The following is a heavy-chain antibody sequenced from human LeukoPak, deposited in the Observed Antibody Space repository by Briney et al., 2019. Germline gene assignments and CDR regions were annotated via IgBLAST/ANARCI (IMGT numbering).Heavy chain of an antibody. Sequence: SVKVSCKASGRTFSSYAISWVRQAPGQGLEWMGGIIPIFGTANYAQKFQGRVTITADESTSTAYMELSSLRSEDTAVYYCARGSDPMLAPFYYYYMDVWGKGTTVTVSS. J-gene: IGHJ6*03. CDR3: ARGSDPMLAPFYYYYMDV. CDR2: IIPIFGTA. V-gene: IGHV1-69*01. D-gene: IGHD3-16*01. CDR1: GRTFSSYA.